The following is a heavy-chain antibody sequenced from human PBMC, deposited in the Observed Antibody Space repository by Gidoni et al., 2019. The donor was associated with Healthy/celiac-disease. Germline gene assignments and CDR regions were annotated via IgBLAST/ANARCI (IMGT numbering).Heavy chain of an antibody. CDR3: ASGYRVGGYSYGHFDY. D-gene: IGHD5-18*01. V-gene: IGHV1-46*03. J-gene: IGHJ4*02. Sequence: QVQLVQSGAEVKKPGASVKVSCKAYGYTFTSDYLHWVRQAPGQGLEWMGIINPSGGSTSYAQKFQGRVTMTRDTSTSTVYMELSSLRSEDTAVYYCASGYRVGGYSYGHFDYWGQGTLVTVS. CDR2: INPSGGST. CDR1: GYTFTSDY.